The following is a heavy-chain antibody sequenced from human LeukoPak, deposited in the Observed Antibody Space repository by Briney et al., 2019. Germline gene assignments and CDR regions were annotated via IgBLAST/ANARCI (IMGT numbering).Heavy chain of an antibody. Sequence: PGGSLRLSCAVSGFVFSDAWVSWVRQAPGKGLEWVGRIKSKTNGGTTDYAAPVKGRFSISRDDSKNTLFLQMYSLRTEDTGVYYCSTMSAIFGVVIPDYWGQGTLVSVSP. D-gene: IGHD3-3*01. J-gene: IGHJ4*02. CDR2: IKSKTNGGTT. CDR3: STMSAIFGVVIPDY. CDR1: GFVFSDAW. V-gene: IGHV3-15*01.